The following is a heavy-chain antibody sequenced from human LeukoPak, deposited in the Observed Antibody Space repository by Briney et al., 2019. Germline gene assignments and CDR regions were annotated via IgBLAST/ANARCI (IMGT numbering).Heavy chain of an antibody. CDR2: IGGSDGST. D-gene: IGHD6-19*01. Sequence: GGSLRLSCAASGFIFNSYAMSWARQAPGKGLEWVSAIGGSDGSTHYTDSVKGRFTISRDNSKNTLYLQMNSLRGEDTAVYYCAKDHSSAWDYFYYGMNVWGQGTTVTVSS. CDR3: AKDHSSAWDYFYYGMNV. V-gene: IGHV3-23*01. CDR1: GFIFNSYA. J-gene: IGHJ6*02.